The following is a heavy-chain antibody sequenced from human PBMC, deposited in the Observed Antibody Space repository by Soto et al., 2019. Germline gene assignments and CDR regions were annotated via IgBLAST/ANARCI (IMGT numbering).Heavy chain of an antibody. CDR2: INVYNGNT. J-gene: IGHJ5*02. Sequence: ASVKVSCNASGYTCTSFGISWGRQAPGQGLEWMGWINVYNGNTKYAQKVQGRVTMTTDTSTSTAYMELRSLRSDDTAVYYCARGVGSGSYYNQYNWFDPWGQGTLVTVSS. CDR1: GYTCTSFG. V-gene: IGHV1-18*01. CDR3: ARGVGSGSYYNQYNWFDP. D-gene: IGHD3-10*01.